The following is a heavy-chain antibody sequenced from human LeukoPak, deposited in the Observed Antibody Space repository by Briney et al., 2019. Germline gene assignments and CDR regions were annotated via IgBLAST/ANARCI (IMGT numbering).Heavy chain of an antibody. CDR2: IDPSDSYP. D-gene: IGHD3-22*01. J-gene: IGHJ4*02. Sequence: RGESLKISCKCTGYSFTSYSISWARQMPGKGLERMGRIDPSDSYPNYSPSLQGHVTISADKSISTAYLQWSSLKAWDTAMYYCASFRVDSSGYYWDYWGQGALVTVSS. CDR3: ASFRVDSSGYYWDY. CDR1: GYSFTSYS. V-gene: IGHV5-10-1*01.